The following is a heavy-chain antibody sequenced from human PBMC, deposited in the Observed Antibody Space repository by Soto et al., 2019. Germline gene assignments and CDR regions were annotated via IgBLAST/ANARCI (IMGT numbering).Heavy chain of an antibody. CDR3: ARTAAAGKYYYGVDV. D-gene: IGHD6-13*01. J-gene: IGHJ6*02. CDR1: GYSFTSYW. V-gene: IGHV5-51*01. CDR2: IYPGDSDT. Sequence: PGESLKISCQASGYSFTSYWIGWVRQMPGKGLEWMGIIYPGDSDTRYSPSFQGQVTISADKSISTAYLQWSSLKASDTAMYYCARTAAAGKYYYGVDVWGQGTTVTVSS.